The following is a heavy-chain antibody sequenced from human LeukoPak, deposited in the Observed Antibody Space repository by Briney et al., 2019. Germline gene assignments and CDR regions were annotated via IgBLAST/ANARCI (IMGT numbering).Heavy chain of an antibody. CDR3: ASLRKGY. J-gene: IGHJ4*02. V-gene: IGHV3-66*01. Sequence: GGSLRLSCAASGFTVSSNYMSWVRQAPGKGLEWVSVIYSGGSTYYTDSVKGRFTISRDNSKNTLYLQMGSLRAEDMAVYYCASLRKGYWGQGTLVTVSS. CDR1: GFTVSSNY. CDR2: IYSGGST.